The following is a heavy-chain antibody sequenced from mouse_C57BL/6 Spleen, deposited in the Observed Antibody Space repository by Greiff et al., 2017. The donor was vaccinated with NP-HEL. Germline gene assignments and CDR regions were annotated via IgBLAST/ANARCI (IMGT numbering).Heavy chain of an antibody. D-gene: IGHD1-1*01. CDR1: GFTFSDFY. V-gene: IGHV7-1*01. CDR3: ARDKNGSSPWFAY. CDR2: SRNKANDYTT. J-gene: IGHJ3*01. Sequence: EVQGVESGGGLVQSGRSLRLSCATSGFTFSDFYMEWVRQAPGKGLEWIAASRNKANDYTTEYSASVKGRFIVSRDTSQSILYLQMNALRAEDTAIYYCARDKNGSSPWFAYWGQGTLVTVSA.